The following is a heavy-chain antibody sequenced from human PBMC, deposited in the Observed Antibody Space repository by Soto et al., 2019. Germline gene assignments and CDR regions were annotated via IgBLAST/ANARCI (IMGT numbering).Heavy chain of an antibody. CDR1: GFTVSNNY. Sequence: EVQLVESGGGLIQPGGSLRLSCAVSGFTVSNNYRSWVRQAPGKGLEGVSVIYGGGYTAYGDSVKGRFTIPRENPKNTLYLQMNTLAADAPAVYYWATQPGGGGYWGQGTLVTVSS. CDR3: ATQPGGGGY. V-gene: IGHV3-53*01. J-gene: IGHJ4*02. CDR2: IYGGGYT. D-gene: IGHD3-10*01.